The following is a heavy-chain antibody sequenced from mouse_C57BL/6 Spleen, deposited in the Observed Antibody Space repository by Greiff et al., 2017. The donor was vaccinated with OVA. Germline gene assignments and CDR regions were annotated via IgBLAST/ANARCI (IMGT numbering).Heavy chain of an antibody. CDR3: ASDGGDYAFGY. CDR2: IDPSDSET. J-gene: IGHJ2*01. Sequence: QVQLQQPGAELVRPGSSVKLSCKASGYTFTSYWMHWVKQRPIQGLEWIGNIDPSDSETHYNQKFKDKATLTVDKSSSTAYMQLSSLTSEDSAVYYSASDGGDYAFGYWGQGTTLTVSS. V-gene: IGHV1-52*01. D-gene: IGHD2-13*01. CDR1: GYTFTSYW.